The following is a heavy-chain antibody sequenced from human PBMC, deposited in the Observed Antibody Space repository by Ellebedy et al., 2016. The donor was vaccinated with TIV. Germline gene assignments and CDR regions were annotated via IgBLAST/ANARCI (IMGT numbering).Heavy chain of an antibody. CDR2: IYYSGTT. CDR1: GGSISTTDSY. CDR3: ARHPAHFITESSAYYFYYMDV. J-gene: IGHJ6*03. V-gene: IGHV4-31*03. Sequence: SETLSLXCTVSGGSISTTDSYWSWIRQHPGKGLEWIGYIYYSGTTYYDPSLESRVTISIDTSNNQFSLNLSSVTAADTAVYYCARHPAHFITESSAYYFYYMDVWGKGTTVTVSS. D-gene: IGHD1-20*01.